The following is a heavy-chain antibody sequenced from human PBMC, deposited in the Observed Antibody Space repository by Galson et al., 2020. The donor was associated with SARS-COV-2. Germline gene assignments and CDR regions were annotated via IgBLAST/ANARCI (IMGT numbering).Heavy chain of an antibody. Sequence: GGSLRLSCAASGFTFSSYGMHWVRQAPGKGLEWVAVISYDGSNKYYADSVKGRFTISRDNSKNTLYLQMNSLRADDTAVYYCAKSFIVGATGHYYGMDVWGQGTTVTVSS. CDR2: ISYDGSNK. CDR1: GFTFSSYG. V-gene: IGHV3-30*18. J-gene: IGHJ6*02. CDR3: AKSFIVGATGHYYGMDV. D-gene: IGHD1-26*01.